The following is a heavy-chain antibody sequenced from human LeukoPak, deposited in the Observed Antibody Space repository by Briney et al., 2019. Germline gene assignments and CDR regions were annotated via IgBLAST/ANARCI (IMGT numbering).Heavy chain of an antibody. V-gene: IGHV3-48*03. J-gene: IGHJ4*02. CDR3: ARDGEYSSSSFDY. CDR1: GFTFSSYE. D-gene: IGHD6-6*01. Sequence: GGSLRLSCAASGFTFSSYEMNWVRQAPGKGLEWVSYISSGGSTIYYADSVKGRFTISRDNAKNSLYLQMNSLRAEDTAVYYCARDGEYSSSSFDYWGQGTLVTVSS. CDR2: ISSGGSTI.